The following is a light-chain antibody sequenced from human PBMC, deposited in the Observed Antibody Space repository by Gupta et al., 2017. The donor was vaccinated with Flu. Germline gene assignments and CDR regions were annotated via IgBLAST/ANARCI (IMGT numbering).Light chain of an antibody. J-gene: IGKJ2*03. Sequence: ELVLTQSPGTLSLSPGDRVTLSCRASQSVNGNFLAWYQQKPGQAPRLLIYRAFNRASGIPDRFSGSGSGTDFTLTISRLEPEDFAMYYCQHHGGSTLYSFGQGTKLEIK. CDR2: RAF. CDR1: QSVNGNF. CDR3: QHHGGSTLYS. V-gene: IGKV3-20*01.